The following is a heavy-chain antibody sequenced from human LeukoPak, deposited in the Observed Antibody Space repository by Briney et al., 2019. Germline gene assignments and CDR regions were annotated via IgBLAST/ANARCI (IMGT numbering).Heavy chain of an antibody. CDR1: GFTFTTYW. D-gene: IGHD3-22*01. CDR3: ARDSLTMIVGRQKRGLDY. J-gene: IGHJ4*02. V-gene: IGHV3-7*01. CDR2: IKQDGTER. Sequence: GGSLRLSCAASGFTFTTYWMSWVRQAPGKGLEWVANIKQDGTERYYVDSVKGRFTISRDNAKNSLYLQMNSLRAEDTAVYYCARDSLTMIVGRQKRGLDYWGQGTLVTVSS.